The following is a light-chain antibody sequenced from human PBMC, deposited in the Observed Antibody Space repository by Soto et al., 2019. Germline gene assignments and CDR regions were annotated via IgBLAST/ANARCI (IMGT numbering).Light chain of an antibody. CDR3: CSYAGSSNFSVG. CDR1: SSDVGSYNL. Sequence: QSALTQPASVSGSPGQSITISCTGTSSDVGSYNLVSWYQQHPGKAPKLMIYEGSKRPSGVSNRFSGSKSGNTASLTISGLQAEGETDYFCCSYAGSSNFSVGFGGGTKVTVL. CDR2: EGS. J-gene: IGLJ2*01. V-gene: IGLV2-23*03.